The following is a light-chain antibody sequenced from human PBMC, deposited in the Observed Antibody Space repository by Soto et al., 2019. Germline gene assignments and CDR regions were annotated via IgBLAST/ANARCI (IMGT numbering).Light chain of an antibody. CDR1: QTISTL. Sequence: DIQMTQSPSTLSASVGDRVTITCRASQTISTLLAWYQQRPGKAPNHLIYKASSLESGVPSRFSGSGSGTEFTLTISSLQPDDFATYFCQQYSTYPWTFGQGTKVEVK. V-gene: IGKV1-5*03. CDR3: QQYSTYPWT. CDR2: KAS. J-gene: IGKJ1*01.